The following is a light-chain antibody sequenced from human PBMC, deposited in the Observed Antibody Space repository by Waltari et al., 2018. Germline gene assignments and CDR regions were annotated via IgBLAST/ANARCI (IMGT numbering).Light chain of an antibody. CDR1: QIISTP. Sequence: IQMTQSPSSLSAPVGDRVTITCRASQIISTPLNWYLQIPGKAPKLLIYVASTLQSGVPSRFSGSGSGTDFSLTISSLQPEDFATYYCQQSYTTAYTFGQGTKLEIK. J-gene: IGKJ2*01. CDR3: QQSYTTAYT. V-gene: IGKV1-39*01. CDR2: VAS.